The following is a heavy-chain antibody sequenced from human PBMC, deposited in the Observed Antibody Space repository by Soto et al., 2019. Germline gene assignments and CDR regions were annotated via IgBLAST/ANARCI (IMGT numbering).Heavy chain of an antibody. CDR2: ISYDGNNK. Sequence: QVQLVESGGGVVQPGRSLRLSCAASRFTFSDYGMYWVRQAPGKGLEWVALISYDGNNKYYADSVKGRFTISRDNSKNTLYLQMNSLRAEDTAVYYCAKDSRSWPMSYNYFYGMDVWGQGTTVTVSS. CDR3: AKDSRSWPMSYNYFYGMDV. V-gene: IGHV3-30*18. D-gene: IGHD1-26*01. CDR1: RFTFSDYG. J-gene: IGHJ6*02.